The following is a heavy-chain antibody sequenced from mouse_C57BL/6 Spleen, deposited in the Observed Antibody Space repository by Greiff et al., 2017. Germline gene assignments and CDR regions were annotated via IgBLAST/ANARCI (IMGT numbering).Heavy chain of an antibody. D-gene: IGHD3-2*02. CDR3: ARQDSSGYYAMDY. Sequence: EVKLVESGGDLVKPGGSLKLSCAASGFTFSSYGMSWVRQTPDKRLEWVATISSGGSYTYYPDSVKGRFTISRDNAKNTLYLQMSSLKSEDTAMYYCARQDSSGYYAMDYWGQGTAVTVSS. V-gene: IGHV5-6*01. J-gene: IGHJ4*01. CDR1: GFTFSSYG. CDR2: ISSGGSYT.